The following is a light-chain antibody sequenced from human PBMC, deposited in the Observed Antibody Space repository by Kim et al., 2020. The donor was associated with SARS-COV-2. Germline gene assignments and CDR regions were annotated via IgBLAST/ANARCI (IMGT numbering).Light chain of an antibody. J-gene: IGLJ3*02. CDR3: AAWDDSLNGSV. V-gene: IGLV1-44*01. CDR1: SSNIGSNV. Sequence: GQRVTISCAGSSSNIGSNVVNWYQQLPGTAPKLRIYSNDYRPSGVPDRFSGSKSGTSASLAISGLQSEDEADYYCAAWDDSLNGSVFGGGTQLTVL. CDR2: SND.